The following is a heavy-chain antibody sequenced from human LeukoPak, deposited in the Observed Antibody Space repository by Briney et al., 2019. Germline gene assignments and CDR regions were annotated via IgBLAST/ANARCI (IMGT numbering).Heavy chain of an antibody. Sequence: GGSLRLSCAASGFTFSSYGMNWVRQAPGKGLEWVSAISGSGDTYYADSVKGRLTISRDISKNTLYLQMNSLRAEDTAVYYCAHGGIYYLDYWGQGALVTVSS. CDR1: GFTFSSYG. V-gene: IGHV3-23*01. CDR2: ISGSGDT. CDR3: AHGGIYYLDY. J-gene: IGHJ4*02. D-gene: IGHD3-16*01.